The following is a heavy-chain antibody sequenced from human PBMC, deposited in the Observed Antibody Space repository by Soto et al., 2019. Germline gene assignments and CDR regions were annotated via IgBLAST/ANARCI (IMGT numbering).Heavy chain of an antibody. CDR1: GFTFSSYS. CDR2: ISSSSSTI. D-gene: IGHD3-3*01. Sequence: GGSLRLSCAASGFTFSSYSMNWVRQAPGKGLEWVSYISSSSSTIYYADSVKGRFTISRDNAKNSLYLQMNSLRAEDTAVYYCARDLGGPIWIWGQGTMVTVS. CDR3: ARDLGGPIWI. J-gene: IGHJ3*02. V-gene: IGHV3-48*01.